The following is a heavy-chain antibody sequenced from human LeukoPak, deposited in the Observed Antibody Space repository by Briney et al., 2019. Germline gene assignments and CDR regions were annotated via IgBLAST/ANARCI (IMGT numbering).Heavy chain of an antibody. Sequence: GGSLRLSCAASGFTLSSYWMHWVRQAPGKGPVWVSRINTDGSSTSYADSVKGRFTISRDNAKNSLYLQMNSLRAEDTAVYYCAFIGTKSSDYWGQGTLVTVSS. J-gene: IGHJ4*02. CDR1: GFTLSSYW. CDR2: INTDGSST. V-gene: IGHV3-74*01. CDR3: AFIGTKSSDY.